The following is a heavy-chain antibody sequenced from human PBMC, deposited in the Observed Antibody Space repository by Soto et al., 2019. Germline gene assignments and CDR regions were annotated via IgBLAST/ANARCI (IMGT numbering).Heavy chain of an antibody. D-gene: IGHD3-10*01. J-gene: IGHJ6*02. CDR2: ISSSSSYI. CDR1: GFTFSSYS. Sequence: PGGALRLSCAASGFTFSSYSMNWVRQAPGKGLEWVSSISSSSSYIYYADSVKGRFTISRDNAKNSLYLQMNSLRAEDTAVYYCARDSNLDSGSGTLNGMDVWGQGTTVTVSS. V-gene: IGHV3-21*01. CDR3: ARDSNLDSGSGTLNGMDV.